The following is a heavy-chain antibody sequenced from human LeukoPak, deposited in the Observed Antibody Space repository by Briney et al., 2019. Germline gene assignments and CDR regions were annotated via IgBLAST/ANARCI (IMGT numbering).Heavy chain of an antibody. CDR2: IYYSGST. V-gene: IGHV4-59*01. J-gene: IGHJ4*02. CDR3: ARAPGGYDYVWGSYRYAPFDY. CDR1: GGSISSYY. D-gene: IGHD3-16*02. Sequence: SETLSLTCTVSGGSISSYYWSWIRQPPGKGLEWIGYIYYSGSTNYNPSLKSRVTISVDTSKNQFSLKLSSVTAADTAVYYCARAPGGYDYVWGSYRYAPFDYWDQGTLVTVSS.